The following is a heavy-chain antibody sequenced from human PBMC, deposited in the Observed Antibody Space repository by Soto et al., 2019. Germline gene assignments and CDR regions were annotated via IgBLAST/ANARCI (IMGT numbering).Heavy chain of an antibody. D-gene: IGHD3-22*01. CDR1: GFTFSSYS. J-gene: IGHJ4*02. CDR3: ARDSDDSSGYYLLGVYYFDY. Sequence: EVQLVESGGGLVQPGGSLRLSCAASGFTFSSYSMNWVRQAPGKGLEWVSYISSSSSTIYYADSVKGRFTISRDNAKNSLYLQMNSLRAEDTAVYYCARDSDDSSGYYLLGVYYFDYWGQGPLVTVSS. CDR2: ISSSSSTI. V-gene: IGHV3-48*01.